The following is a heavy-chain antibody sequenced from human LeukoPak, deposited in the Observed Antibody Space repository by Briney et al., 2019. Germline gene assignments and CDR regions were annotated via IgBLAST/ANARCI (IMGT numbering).Heavy chain of an antibody. CDR3: AKIAGAYCSGGSCELDY. D-gene: IGHD2-15*01. Sequence: PGGSLRLSCAASGFTFSDYYMTWIRQAPGKGLEWVSYISGSADTIYYADSVRGRFTISRDNARNSLYLQMDSLRAEDTAVYYCAKIAGAYCSGGSCELDYWGQGTLVTVSS. CDR1: GFTFSDYY. J-gene: IGHJ4*02. V-gene: IGHV3-11*01. CDR2: ISGSADTI.